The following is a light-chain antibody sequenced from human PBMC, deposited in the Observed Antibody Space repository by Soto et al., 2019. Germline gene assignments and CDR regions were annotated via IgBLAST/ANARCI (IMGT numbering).Light chain of an antibody. V-gene: IGLV2-14*01. CDR2: EVS. J-gene: IGLJ1*01. CDR3: TSKTSTSPYV. Sequence: QSALAQPASVSGSPGQSITISCTRTSSDVGGYKYVSWYQQHPGKAPKFLIYEVSNRPSGVSSRFSGSKSGNTASLTISGLQAEDEADYYCTSKTSTSPYVFGTGTKVTVL. CDR1: SSDVGGYKY.